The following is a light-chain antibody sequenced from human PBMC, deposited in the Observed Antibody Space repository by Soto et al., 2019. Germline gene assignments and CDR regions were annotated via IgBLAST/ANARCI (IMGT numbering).Light chain of an antibody. V-gene: IGLV2-23*03. CDR1: SSDVGSYNL. CDR2: EGS. J-gene: IGLJ2*01. Sequence: QSVLTQPASVSGSPGQSITISCTGTSSDVGSYNLVSWYQQHTGKAPKLMIYEGSKRPSGVSNRFSGSKSGNTASLTISGLQAEDEADYYCCSYAGSSTFGVVFGGGTKLTVL. CDR3: CSYAGSSTFGVV.